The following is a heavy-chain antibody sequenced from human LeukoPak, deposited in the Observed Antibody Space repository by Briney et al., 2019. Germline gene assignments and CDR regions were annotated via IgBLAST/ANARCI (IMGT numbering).Heavy chain of an antibody. Sequence: ASVKVSCKASGYTFTSYGISWVRQAPGQGLEWMGWISAYNGNTNYAQKLQGRVTMTTDTSQSTAYMALRSLRSDDTAVYYCARDPLGPGTTITRFDPWGQGTLVTVSS. D-gene: IGHD1-7*01. CDR3: ARDPLGPGTTITRFDP. V-gene: IGHV1-18*01. J-gene: IGHJ5*02. CDR1: GYTFTSYG. CDR2: ISAYNGNT.